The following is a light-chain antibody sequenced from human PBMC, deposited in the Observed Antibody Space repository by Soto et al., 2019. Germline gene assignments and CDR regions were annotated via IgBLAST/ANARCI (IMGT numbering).Light chain of an antibody. CDR1: QSVLYSSNNKNY. CDR2: WAS. CDR3: WGPWT. J-gene: IGKJ1*01. V-gene: IGKV4-1*01. Sequence: DIVMTQSPDSLAVSLGERATINCKSSQSVLYSSNNKNYLAWYQQKPGQPPKLLIYWASTRESGVPDRFSGSGSGTDFTLTISSLQAEDVAVSSCWGPWTFGQGTKVEIK.